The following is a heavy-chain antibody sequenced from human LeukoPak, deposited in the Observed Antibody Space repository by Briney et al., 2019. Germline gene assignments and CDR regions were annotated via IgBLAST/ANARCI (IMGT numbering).Heavy chain of an antibody. Sequence: PGGSLRLSCAASGFTFSSYEMNWVRQAPGKGLEWVSYISSSGSTIYYADSMKGRFTISRDKPKNTLYLQMNSLRTEDTAVYYCARGAARSHYYYMDVWGKGTTVTISS. J-gene: IGHJ6*03. CDR2: ISSSGSTI. V-gene: IGHV3-48*03. CDR3: ARGAARSHYYYMDV. CDR1: GFTFSSYE. D-gene: IGHD6-13*01.